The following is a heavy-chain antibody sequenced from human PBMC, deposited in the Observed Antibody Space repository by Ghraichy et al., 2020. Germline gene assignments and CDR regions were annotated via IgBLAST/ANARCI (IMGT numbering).Heavy chain of an antibody. CDR1: GFTFSSYS. Sequence: GGSLRLSCAASGFTFSSYSMNWVRQAPGKGLEWVSSISSRSDYIYYADLLKGRFTVSRDNADNSLFLQMNSLRAEDTAVYYCATTADYLYFDYWGQGTLVTVSS. V-gene: IGHV3-21*01. CDR3: ATTADYLYFDY. J-gene: IGHJ4*02. D-gene: IGHD4-11*01. CDR2: ISSRSDYI.